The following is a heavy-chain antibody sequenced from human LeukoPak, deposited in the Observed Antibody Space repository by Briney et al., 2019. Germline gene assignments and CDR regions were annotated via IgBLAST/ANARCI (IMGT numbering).Heavy chain of an antibody. D-gene: IGHD6-13*01. V-gene: IGHV1-69*01. CDR3: ARLFPSIAAAWFDSDY. J-gene: IGHJ4*02. Sequence: ASVKVSCKASGGTFSSYAISWVRQAPGQGLEWMGGIIPIFGTANYAQKFQGRVTITADESTSTAYMELRSLRSEDTAVYYCARLFPSIAAAWFDSDYWGQGTLVTVSS. CDR1: GGTFSSYA. CDR2: IIPIFGTA.